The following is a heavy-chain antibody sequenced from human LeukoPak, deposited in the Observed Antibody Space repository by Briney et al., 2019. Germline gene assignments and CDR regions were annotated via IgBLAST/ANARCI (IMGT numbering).Heavy chain of an antibody. Sequence: ASVKVSCKASGYTFTSYYMHWVRQAPGQGLEWMGIINPSGGSTSYAQKFQGRVTMTRDTSTSIVYMELSSLRSEDTAVYYCARGGCSSTSCVNWFDPWGQGTLVTVSS. D-gene: IGHD2-2*01. V-gene: IGHV1-46*01. J-gene: IGHJ5*02. CDR3: ARGGCSSTSCVNWFDP. CDR1: GYTFTSYY. CDR2: INPSGGST.